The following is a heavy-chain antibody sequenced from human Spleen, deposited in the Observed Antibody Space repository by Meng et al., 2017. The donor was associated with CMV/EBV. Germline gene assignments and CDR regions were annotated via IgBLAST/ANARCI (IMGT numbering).Heavy chain of an antibody. V-gene: IGHV4-39*01. CDR2: IHYSGSS. Sequence: SETLSLTCTVSGGSISRSTYYWGWIRQPPGKGLEWIGSIHYSGSSHYNPSLKSRVTISVDTSKNQFSLKVRSVTAADTAVYSCARLACSTSTCQYYFDYWGLGTLVTVSS. CDR3: ARLACSTSTCQYYFDY. D-gene: IGHD2-2*01. CDR1: GGSISRSTYY. J-gene: IGHJ4*02.